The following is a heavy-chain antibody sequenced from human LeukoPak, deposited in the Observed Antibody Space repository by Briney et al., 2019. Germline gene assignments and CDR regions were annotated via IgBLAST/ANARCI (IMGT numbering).Heavy chain of an antibody. Sequence: GGSLRLSCAASGFAFSNYAMHWVRQAPGKGLEWVAVVSYDGTNKYYADSVEGRFTISRDTSKNTLFLQMNSLRAEDTAVYYCARGQPGVAAAGNLDYWGQGTLVTVSS. CDR2: VSYDGTNK. J-gene: IGHJ4*02. V-gene: IGHV3-30*03. CDR1: GFAFSNYA. CDR3: ARGQPGVAAAGNLDY. D-gene: IGHD6-13*01.